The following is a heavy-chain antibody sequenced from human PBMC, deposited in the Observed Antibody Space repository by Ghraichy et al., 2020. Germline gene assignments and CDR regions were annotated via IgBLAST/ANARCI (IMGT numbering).Heavy chain of an antibody. V-gene: IGHV4-34*01. D-gene: IGHD3-10*01. CDR3: ASSNYYGSGSRGMDV. Sequence: ESLNISCAVYGGSFSGYYWSWIRQPPGKGLEWIGEINHSGSTNYNPSLKSRVTISVDTSKNQFSLKLSSVTAADTAVYYCASSNYYGSGSRGMDVWGQGTTVTVSS. CDR1: GGSFSGYY. J-gene: IGHJ6*02. CDR2: INHSGST.